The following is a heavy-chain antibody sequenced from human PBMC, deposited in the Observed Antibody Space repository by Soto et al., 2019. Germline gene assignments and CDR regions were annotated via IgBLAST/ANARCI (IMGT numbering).Heavy chain of an antibody. D-gene: IGHD3-22*01. CDR3: AREYYYDSSGYSTYFDY. CDR1: GGSFSGYY. CDR2: INHSGST. Sequence: XATLSLTFAVYGGSFSGYYWSGIRQPPGKGLEWIGEINHSGSTNYNPSLKSRVTISVDTSKNQFSLKLSSVTAADTAVYYCAREYYYDSSGYSTYFDYWGQGTLVTVYS. J-gene: IGHJ4*02. V-gene: IGHV4-34*01.